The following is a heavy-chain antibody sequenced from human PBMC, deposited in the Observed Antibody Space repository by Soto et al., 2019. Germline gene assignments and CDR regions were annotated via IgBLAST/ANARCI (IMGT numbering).Heavy chain of an antibody. CDR3: ARGRTSYYGSGSYYKRPFDY. CDR1: GGTFSSYT. Sequence: QVQLVQSGAEVKKPGSSVKVSCKASGGTFSSYTISWVRQAPGQGLEWMGRIIPILGIANYAQKFQGRVTITADKSTSTAYMELSSLRSEDTAVYYCARGRTSYYGSGSYYKRPFDYWGQGTLVTVSS. J-gene: IGHJ4*02. V-gene: IGHV1-69*02. CDR2: IIPILGIA. D-gene: IGHD3-10*01.